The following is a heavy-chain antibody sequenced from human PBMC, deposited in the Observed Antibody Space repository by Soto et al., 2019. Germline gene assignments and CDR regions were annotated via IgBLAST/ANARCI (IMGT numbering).Heavy chain of an antibody. Sequence: GESLKISCKGSGYSFTSYWIGWVRQMPGKGLEWMGFIYPGDADTRYSPSFQGQVTISADKSSSTAYLQWSSLKASDTAMYYCARRYSSSWYYFDYWGQGTLVTVSS. V-gene: IGHV5-51*01. J-gene: IGHJ4*02. CDR2: IYPGDADT. CDR1: GYSFTSYW. CDR3: ARRYSSSWYYFDY. D-gene: IGHD6-13*01.